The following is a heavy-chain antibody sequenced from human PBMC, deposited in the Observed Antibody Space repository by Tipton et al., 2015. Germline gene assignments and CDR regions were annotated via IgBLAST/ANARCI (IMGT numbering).Heavy chain of an antibody. CDR2: AFHRGTT. D-gene: IGHD3-22*01. V-gene: IGHV4-4*02. Sequence: TLSLTCVVSGVSITSSNWWSWVRQPPGKGLEWIGEAFHRGTTNYNPSLTSRVTISVETSKNQFSLNLTSVTAADTAVYYCAREVWYYDSSGYDYWGQGTLVTVSS. CDR3: AREVWYYDSSGYDY. J-gene: IGHJ4*02. CDR1: GVSITSSNW.